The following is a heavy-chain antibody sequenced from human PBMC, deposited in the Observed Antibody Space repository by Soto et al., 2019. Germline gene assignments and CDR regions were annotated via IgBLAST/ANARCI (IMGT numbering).Heavy chain of an antibody. Sequence: ASVKVSCKVSGYTLTELSMHWVRQAPGKGFEWMGGFDPEDGETIYAQKFQGRVTMTEDTSTDTAYMELNSLRGEDTAVYYCAKDNGSGCDWLRVGDASDIWGQGTMVTVSS. J-gene: IGHJ3*02. CDR3: AKDNGSGCDWLRVGDASDI. D-gene: IGHD5-12*01. CDR1: GYTLTELS. V-gene: IGHV1-24*01. CDR2: FDPEDGET.